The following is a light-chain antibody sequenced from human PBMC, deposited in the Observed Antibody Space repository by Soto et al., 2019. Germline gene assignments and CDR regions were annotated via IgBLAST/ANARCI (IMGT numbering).Light chain of an antibody. CDR1: SNDVGTYNL. CDR3: CSYAGSYTYV. Sequence: QSVLTQPASVSGSPEQSITISCTGTSNDVGTYNLVSWYQQHPGKAPKVMIYEATKRPSGVSNRFSGSKSGNTASLTISGLQAEDEADYYCCSYAGSYTYVFGTGTKLTVL. J-gene: IGLJ1*01. CDR2: EAT. V-gene: IGLV2-23*01.